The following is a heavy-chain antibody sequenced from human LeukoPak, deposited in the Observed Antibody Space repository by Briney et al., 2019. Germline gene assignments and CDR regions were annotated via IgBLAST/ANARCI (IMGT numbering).Heavy chain of an antibody. CDR2: IYYSGST. CDR1: GGSISSYY. CDR3: ARHPYDILTGYFYFDY. Sequence: SETLSLTCTVSGGSISSYYWSWIRQPPGKGLEWIGYIYYSGSTNYSPSLKSRVTISVDTSKNQFSLKLSSVTAADTAVYYCARHPYDILTGYFYFDYWGQGTLVTVSS. D-gene: IGHD3-9*01. V-gene: IGHV4-59*08. J-gene: IGHJ4*02.